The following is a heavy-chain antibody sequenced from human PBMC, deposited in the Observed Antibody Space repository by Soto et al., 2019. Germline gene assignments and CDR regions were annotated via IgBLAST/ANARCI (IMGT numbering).Heavy chain of an antibody. Sequence: EVQLLESGGGFVQPGGSLRLSCVASGFTFSNFAMTWVRQAPGKGLEWVSAITGSDGRTYYTTSVKGRFTISRDNSENTLYLQMNSLTADDTGVYYGAKGTAVATGDMASWGQGTLVSVSS. J-gene: IGHJ5*02. CDR1: GFTFSNFA. CDR3: AKGTAVATGDMAS. V-gene: IGHV3-23*01. D-gene: IGHD4-17*01. CDR2: ITGSDGRT.